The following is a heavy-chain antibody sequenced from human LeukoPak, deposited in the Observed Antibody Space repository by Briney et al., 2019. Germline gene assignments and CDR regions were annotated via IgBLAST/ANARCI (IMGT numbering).Heavy chain of an antibody. CDR2: IWYDGSNK. J-gene: IGHJ3*02. D-gene: IGHD3-22*01. CDR3: AKSRVTMIAVEALDI. Sequence: PGRSLRLSCAASGFTFSSYGMHWVRQAPGKGLEWVAVIWYDGSNKYYADSVKGRFTISRDNSKNTLYLQMNSLRAEDTAVYYCAKSRVTMIAVEALDIWGQGTMVTVSS. V-gene: IGHV3-33*06. CDR1: GFTFSSYG.